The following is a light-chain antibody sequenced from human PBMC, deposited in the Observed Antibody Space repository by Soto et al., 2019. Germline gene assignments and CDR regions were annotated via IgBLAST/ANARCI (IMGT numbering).Light chain of an antibody. CDR2: AAS. V-gene: IGKV1-6*01. CDR1: QCISSD. J-gene: IGKJ2*01. CDR3: LQDYYYPYT. Sequence: AIQMTQSPSSLSASVGDRVTITCRASQCISSDVAWYQQRPRKAPKLLIYAASSLQSGVSSRFSGSGSGTDFTLTISSLQPEDFATYYCLQDYYYPYTFGQGTKLEIK.